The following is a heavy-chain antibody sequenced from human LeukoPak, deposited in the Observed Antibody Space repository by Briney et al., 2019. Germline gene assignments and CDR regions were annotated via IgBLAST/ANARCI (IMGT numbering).Heavy chain of an antibody. CDR2: IIPIFGTA. J-gene: IGHJ4*02. V-gene: IGHV1-69*01. CDR1: GGTFSSYA. Sequence: SVKVSCKASGGTFSSYAISWVRQAPGQGLEWMGGIIPIFGTANYAHKFQGRVTITADESTSTAYMELSSLRSEDTAVYYCATGTPHYYDSSGYFLSGFDYWGQGTLVTVSS. CDR3: ATGTPHYYDSSGYFLSGFDY. D-gene: IGHD3-22*01.